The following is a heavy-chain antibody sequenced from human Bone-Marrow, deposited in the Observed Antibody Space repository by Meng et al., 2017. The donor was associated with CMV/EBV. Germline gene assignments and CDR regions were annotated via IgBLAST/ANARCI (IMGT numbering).Heavy chain of an antibody. Sequence: SETLSLTCTVSGGSVSSGSYYWSWIRQPPGKGLEWIGYIYYSGSTNYNPSLKSRVTISVDTSKNQFFLKLRSVTAADTAVYYCARDAPSCSYYMGGFFDYYYYGMDVWGRGTTVTVSS. V-gene: IGHV4-61*01. CDR3: ARDAPSCSYYMGGFFDYYYYGMDV. CDR2: IYYSGST. D-gene: IGHD3-22*01. J-gene: IGHJ6*02. CDR1: GGSVSSGSYY.